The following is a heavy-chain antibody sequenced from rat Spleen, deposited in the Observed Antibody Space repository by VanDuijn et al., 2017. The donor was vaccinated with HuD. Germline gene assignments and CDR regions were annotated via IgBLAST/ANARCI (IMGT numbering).Heavy chain of an antibody. J-gene: IGHJ2*01. CDR2: ISYEGSST. Sequence: EVQLVESGGGLVQPGRSLKLSCAASGFTFSDYYMAWVRQAPKKGLEWVASISYEGSSTYYGDSVKGRFTISRDNAKSTLSLQMDSLRSEDTATFYCARRHYGYTDYFDSWGQGVMVTVSS. V-gene: IGHV5-22*01. D-gene: IGHD1-11*01. CDR1: GFTFSDYY. CDR3: ARRHYGYTDYFDS.